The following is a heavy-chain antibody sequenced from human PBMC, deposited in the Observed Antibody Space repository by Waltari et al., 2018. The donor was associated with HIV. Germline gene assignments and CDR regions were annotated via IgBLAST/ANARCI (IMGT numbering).Heavy chain of an antibody. CDR3: ARSVYSYGYLTYYYGMDV. J-gene: IGHJ6*02. Sequence: EVQLVESGGGLVKPGGSLRLSCAASGFTFSSYSMNWVRQAPGKGLEGVSSISSSSIIIYYADSVKGRFTISRDNAKNSLYLQMNSLRADDTAVYYCARSVYSYGYLTYYYGMDVWGQGTTVTVSS. V-gene: IGHV3-21*01. D-gene: IGHD5-18*01. CDR2: ISSSSIII. CDR1: GFTFSSYS.